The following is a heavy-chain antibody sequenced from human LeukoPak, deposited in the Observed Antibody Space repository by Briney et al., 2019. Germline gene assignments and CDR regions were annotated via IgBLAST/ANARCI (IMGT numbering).Heavy chain of an antibody. Sequence: ASVKVSCKASGYTFTDYYMHWVRQAPGQGPEWMGWINPSSGGTNYAQKFQGRVTMTRDTSISTAYMELSRLRSDDTAVYYCARDQVARDIVVVLTATGTIDYWGQGTLVTVSS. CDR3: ARDQVARDIVVVLTATGTIDY. CDR1: GYTFTDYY. V-gene: IGHV1-2*02. CDR2: INPSSGGT. J-gene: IGHJ4*02. D-gene: IGHD2-15*01.